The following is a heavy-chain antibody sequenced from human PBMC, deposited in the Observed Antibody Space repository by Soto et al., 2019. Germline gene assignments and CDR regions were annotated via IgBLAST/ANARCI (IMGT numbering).Heavy chain of an antibody. V-gene: IGHV4-31*03. CDR2: IYYSGST. D-gene: IGHD6-25*01. CDR3: ARDRLRGWFDP. CDR1: GVSISSGGYY. J-gene: IGHJ5*02. Sequence: SETLSLTCTVSGVSISSGGYYWSWIRQHPGKGLEWIGYIYYSGSTYYNPSLKSRVTISVDTSKNQFSLKLSSVTAADTAVYYCARDRLRGWFDPWGQGTLVTVSS.